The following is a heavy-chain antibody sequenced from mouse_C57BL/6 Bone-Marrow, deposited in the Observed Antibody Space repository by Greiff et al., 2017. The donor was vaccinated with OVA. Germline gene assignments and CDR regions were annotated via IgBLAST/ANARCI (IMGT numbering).Heavy chain of an antibody. J-gene: IGHJ3*01. CDR2: IYPGCGST. D-gene: IGHD3-2*02. CDR1: GYTFTSYW. V-gene: IGHV1-55*01. Sequence: QVQLQQSGAELVKPGDSVKMSCKASGYTFTSYWITWVKQSPGQGLEWIGDIYPGCGSTNYNEKFKSKATLTVDPSSSTAYMQPSSLTAEDAAVYYGARGAQAFAYWGQGTLVTVSA. CDR3: ARGAQAFAY.